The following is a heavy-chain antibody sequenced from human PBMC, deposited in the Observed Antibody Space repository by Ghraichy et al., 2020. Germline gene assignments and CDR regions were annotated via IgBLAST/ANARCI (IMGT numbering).Heavy chain of an antibody. CDR1: GGTFSSYA. Sequence: SVKVSCKASGGTFSSYAISWVRQAPGQGLEWMGGIIPIFGTANYAQKFQGRVTITADESTSTAYMELSSLRSEDTAVYYCARDSGYCSSTSCYSLEEDINWFDPWGQGTLVTVSS. V-gene: IGHV1-69*13. D-gene: IGHD2-2*02. J-gene: IGHJ5*02. CDR2: IIPIFGTA. CDR3: ARDSGYCSSTSCYSLEEDINWFDP.